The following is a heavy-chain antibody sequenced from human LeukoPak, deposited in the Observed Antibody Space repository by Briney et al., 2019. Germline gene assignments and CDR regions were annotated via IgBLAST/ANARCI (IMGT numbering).Heavy chain of an antibody. Sequence: KPSETLSLTCAVSGYSISSGYYWGWIRQPPGKGLEWIGSIYHSGSTYYNPSLKSRVTISVDTSKNQFSLKLSSVTAADTAVYYCAGVVVAATWPFDIWGQGTMVTVSS. CDR3: AGVVVAATWPFDI. D-gene: IGHD2-15*01. CDR1: GYSISSGYY. CDR2: IYHSGST. V-gene: IGHV4-38-2*01. J-gene: IGHJ3*02.